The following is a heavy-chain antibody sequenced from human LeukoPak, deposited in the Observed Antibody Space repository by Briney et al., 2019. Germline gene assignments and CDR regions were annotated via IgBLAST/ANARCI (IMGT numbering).Heavy chain of an antibody. Sequence: ASVKVSCKASGYTFTGYYMHWVRKTPGQGLEWMGWINPNTGDTNYGRKFQGRVTMTRDASINTAYMELRSLRSDDTAVYYCARSRRVGNGEYPDYWGQGTLVTVSS. J-gene: IGHJ4*02. D-gene: IGHD3-10*01. CDR3: ARSRRVGNGEYPDY. CDR1: GYTFTGYY. CDR2: INPNTGDT. V-gene: IGHV1-2*02.